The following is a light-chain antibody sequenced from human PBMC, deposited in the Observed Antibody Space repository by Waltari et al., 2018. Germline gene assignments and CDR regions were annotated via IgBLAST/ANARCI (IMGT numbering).Light chain of an antibody. CDR1: SLRSYY. Sequence: SSELTQDPAVSVALGQTVRITCQGDSLRSYYASWYQQKPGQAPVLVIYGKNNRPSGIPDRFSGSSSGKPASLTITGAQAEDEADYYCNSRDSSGNPQVFGGGTKLTVL. J-gene: IGLJ3*02. CDR3: NSRDSSGNPQV. CDR2: GKN. V-gene: IGLV3-19*01.